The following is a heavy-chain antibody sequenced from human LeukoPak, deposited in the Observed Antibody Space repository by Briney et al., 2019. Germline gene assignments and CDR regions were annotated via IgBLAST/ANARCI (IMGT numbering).Heavy chain of an antibody. Sequence: SETLSLTCTVSGYSINTGSYWAWIRQPPGQGLEYIASIYHSGSAYYNPSLRSRVTILVDTSKNQFSLKLSSVTAADTAVYYCARVGQIVGAPYIDYWGQGTLVTVSS. V-gene: IGHV4-38-2*02. CDR2: IYHSGSA. CDR1: GYSINTGSY. J-gene: IGHJ4*02. D-gene: IGHD1-26*01. CDR3: ARVGQIVGAPYIDY.